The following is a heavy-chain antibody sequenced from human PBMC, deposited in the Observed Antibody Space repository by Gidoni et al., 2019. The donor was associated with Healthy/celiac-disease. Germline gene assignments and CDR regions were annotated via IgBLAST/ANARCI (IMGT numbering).Heavy chain of an antibody. V-gene: IGHV1-18*01. CDR1: GYTCTSYG. J-gene: IGHJ4*02. CDR3: ARASYSSSWSGPTGY. D-gene: IGHD6-13*01. CDR2: ISAYNGTT. Sequence: QVQLVQSGAEVKKPGASVKVSCKAAGYTCTSYGISWVRQAPGQGLEWMGWISAYNGTTNHAQTLQGRVTMTTATSTSTAYMELRSLRSDDTAVYYCARASYSSSWSGPTGYWGQGTLVTVSS.